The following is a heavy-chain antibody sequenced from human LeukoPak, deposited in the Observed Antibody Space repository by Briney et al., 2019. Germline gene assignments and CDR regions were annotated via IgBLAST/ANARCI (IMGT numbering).Heavy chain of an antibody. Sequence: GGSLRLSCAASGFTFSDYYMSWIRQAPGKGLEWVSYISSSGSTIYYADSVKGRFTISRDNSKNTLYLQMNSLRAEDTAVYYCAKDPGILWFGELLGSSFDYWGQGTLVTVSS. D-gene: IGHD3-10*01. J-gene: IGHJ4*02. V-gene: IGHV3-11*04. CDR2: ISSSGSTI. CDR3: AKDPGILWFGELLGSSFDY. CDR1: GFTFSDYY.